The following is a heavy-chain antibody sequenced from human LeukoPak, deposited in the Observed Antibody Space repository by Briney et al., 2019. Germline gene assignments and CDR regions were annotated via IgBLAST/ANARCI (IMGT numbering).Heavy chain of an antibody. CDR3: AKGVRITMVRGAFDI. V-gene: IGHV3-21*04. CDR2: ITSDGRYK. CDR1: GFTFSNYN. Sequence: GGSLRLSCAASGFTFSNYNMNWVRQAPGKSLEWVSSITSDGRYKYYVDSVRGRFTISRDNAKNSLYLQMNSLRAEDTALYYCAKGVRITMVRGAFDIWGQGTMVTVSS. D-gene: IGHD3-10*01. J-gene: IGHJ3*02.